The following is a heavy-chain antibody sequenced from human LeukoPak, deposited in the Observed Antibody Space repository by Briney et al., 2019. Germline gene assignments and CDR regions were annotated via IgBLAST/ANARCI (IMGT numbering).Heavy chain of an antibody. Sequence: GGSLRLSCAASGFTFSSYAMSWVRQAPGKGLEWVSAISGSGGSTYYADSVKGRFTISRDNSKNTLYLQMNSLRAEDTAVYYCARDSGISDDFDYWGQGTLVTVSS. D-gene: IGHD1-26*01. CDR2: ISGSGGST. CDR3: ARDSGISDDFDY. CDR1: GFTFSSYA. V-gene: IGHV3-23*01. J-gene: IGHJ4*02.